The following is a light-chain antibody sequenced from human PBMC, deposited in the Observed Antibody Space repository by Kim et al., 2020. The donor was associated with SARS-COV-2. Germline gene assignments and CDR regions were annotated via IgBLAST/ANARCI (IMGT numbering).Light chain of an antibody. Sequence: WAPGERVTLSCRASQSVSSNYLAWYQQKPGQAPRLLIYGASSRATGIPDRFSGSGSGTDFTLTISRLEPEDFAVYYCQQYVSSRTFGQGTKVDIK. CDR1: QSVSSNY. J-gene: IGKJ1*01. CDR3: QQYVSSRT. V-gene: IGKV3-20*01. CDR2: GAS.